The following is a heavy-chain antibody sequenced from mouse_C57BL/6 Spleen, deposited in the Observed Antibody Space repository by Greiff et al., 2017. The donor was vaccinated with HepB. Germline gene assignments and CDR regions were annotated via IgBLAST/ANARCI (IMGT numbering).Heavy chain of an antibody. CDR3: ARAYSNFLDY. D-gene: IGHD2-5*01. CDR1: GYTFTDYY. CDR2: INPNNGGT. Sequence: VQLQQSGPELVKPGASVKISCKASGYTFTDYYMNWVKQSHGKSLEWIGDINPNNGGTSYNQKFKGKATLTVDKSSSTAYMELRSLTSEDSAVYYCARAYSNFLDYWGQGTSVTVSS. J-gene: IGHJ4*01. V-gene: IGHV1-26*01.